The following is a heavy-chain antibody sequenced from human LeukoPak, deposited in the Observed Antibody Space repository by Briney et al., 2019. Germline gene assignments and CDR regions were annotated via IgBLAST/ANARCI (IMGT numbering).Heavy chain of an antibody. CDR2: IKSKTHGGTT. J-gene: IGHJ4*02. CDR3: TTSPVPGLDY. V-gene: IGHV3-15*01. Sequence: PGGSPRLSCAASGFTFSSAWMSWVRQAPGKGLEWVGRIKSKTHGGTTDYAAPVKGRFTISRDDSKNIFYLQMNSLKTEDTAVYYCTTSPVPGLDYWGQGTLVTVSS. D-gene: IGHD6-19*01. CDR1: GFTFSSAW.